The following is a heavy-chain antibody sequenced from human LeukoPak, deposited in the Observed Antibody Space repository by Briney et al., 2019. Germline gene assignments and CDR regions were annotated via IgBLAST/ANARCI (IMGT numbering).Heavy chain of an antibody. D-gene: IGHD4-17*01. J-gene: IGHJ4*02. CDR1: GGSISRTTW. CDR3: ASISYGDYAH. Sequence: GTLSLTCDVSGGSISRTTWWGWVRQSPGQGLEWVANIRQDGSEKKYVDSVKGRFTISRDNAKNALYLQMNSLRAEDTAVYYCASISYGDYAHWGQGTLVTVSS. V-gene: IGHV3-7*03. CDR2: IRQDGSEK.